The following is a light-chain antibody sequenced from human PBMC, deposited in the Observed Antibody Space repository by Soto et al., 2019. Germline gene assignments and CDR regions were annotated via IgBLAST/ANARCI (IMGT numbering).Light chain of an antibody. CDR1: QSISSY. CDR3: QQSYSSPQYS. CDR2: DAS. J-gene: IGKJ2*01. Sequence: DIPMTQSPSFLSASVGDRVTITCRACQSISSYLHWYQQKPGKAPKLLIYDASGLQTGVPSRFSGSGSGTDFTLTISSLLPEDFATYYCQQSYSSPQYSFGQGTKLEIK. V-gene: IGKV1-39*01.